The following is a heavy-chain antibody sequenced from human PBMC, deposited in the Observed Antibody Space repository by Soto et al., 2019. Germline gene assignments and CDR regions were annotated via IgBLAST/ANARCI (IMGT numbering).Heavy chain of an antibody. CDR2: IYYSWST. CDR1: GVTMSYGGYS. V-gene: IGHV4-30-2*03. D-gene: IGHD3-3*01. CDR3: ARHTPQGYDFWSGYYVNYYGLDV. Sequence: SETLSLTCSVSGVTMSYGGYSWSWIRQSPGKGLEWIGSIYYSWSTYYNPSRKSRVTIAVDTANNQCSLRLSSVTAADTAVYYCARHTPQGYDFWSGYYVNYYGLDVWGQGTTVTVSS. J-gene: IGHJ6*02.